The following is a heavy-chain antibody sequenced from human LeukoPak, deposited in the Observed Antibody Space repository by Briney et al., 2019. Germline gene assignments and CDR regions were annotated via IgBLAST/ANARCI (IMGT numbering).Heavy chain of an antibody. Sequence: PSQTLSLTCTVSGGSIRSGSYYWSWIRQPAGKGLEWIGHIYTRGTTNYNPSVKSRVTVSPDTSKNQISLKLSSVTAADTAIYYCARVYTVMGATTVDHYHYYMDVWGKGTTVTVSS. CDR3: ARVYTVMGATTVDHYHYYMDV. J-gene: IGHJ6*03. CDR1: GGSIRSGSYY. D-gene: IGHD5-18*01. CDR2: IYTRGTT. V-gene: IGHV4-61*09.